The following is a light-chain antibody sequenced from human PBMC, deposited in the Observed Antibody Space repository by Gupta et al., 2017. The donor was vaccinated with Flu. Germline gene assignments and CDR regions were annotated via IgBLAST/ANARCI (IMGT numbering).Light chain of an antibody. V-gene: IGLV3-21*02. Sequence: SDRPSGLHERFSGSNPGHTATLTISRVDAGDEADYYCQVWGSSSDHSNCVFGGGTKLSVL. CDR2: S. CDR3: QVWGSSSDHSNCV. J-gene: IGLJ2*01.